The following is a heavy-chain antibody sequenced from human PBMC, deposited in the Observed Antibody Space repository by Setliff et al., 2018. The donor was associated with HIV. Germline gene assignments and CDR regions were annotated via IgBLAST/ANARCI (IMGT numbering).Heavy chain of an antibody. CDR2: IRYDGSEK. D-gene: IGHD3-3*02. V-gene: IGHV3-30*02. CDR3: TRKLAPGHGMDV. Sequence: HPGGSLRLSCAASGFTFSSYGMHWVRQAPGKGLEWVAFIRYDGSEKNYVDSVKGRFTISRDNAKNSLYLQMDSLRVEDTTVYYCTRKLAPGHGMDVWGQGTTVTVSS. J-gene: IGHJ6*02. CDR1: GFTFSSYG.